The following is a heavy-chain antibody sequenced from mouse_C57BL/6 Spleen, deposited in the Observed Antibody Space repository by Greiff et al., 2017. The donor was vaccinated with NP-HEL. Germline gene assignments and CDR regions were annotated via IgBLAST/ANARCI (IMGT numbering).Heavy chain of an antibody. CDR3: TRGDDSGGFAY. CDR1: GYTFTDYE. CDR2: IDPETGGT. J-gene: IGHJ3*01. D-gene: IGHD3-2*02. Sequence: VQLQQSGAELVRPGASVTLSCKASGYTFTDYEMHWVKQTPVHGLEWIGAIDPETGGTAYNQKFKGKAILTADKSSSTAYMELRSLTSEDSAVYYCTRGDDSGGFAYWGQGTLVTVSA. V-gene: IGHV1-15*01.